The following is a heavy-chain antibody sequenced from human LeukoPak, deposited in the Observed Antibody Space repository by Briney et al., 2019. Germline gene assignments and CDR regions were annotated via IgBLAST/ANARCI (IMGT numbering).Heavy chain of an antibody. CDR2: IIPIFGTA. CDR1: GGTFSSYA. Sequence: ASVKVSCKASGGTFSSYAISWVRQAPGQGLEWMGRIIPIFGTANYAQKFQGRVTITTDESTSTAYMELSSLRSEDTAVYYCARLNNWNDVAAFDYWGQGTLVTVSS. V-gene: IGHV1-69*05. J-gene: IGHJ4*02. D-gene: IGHD1-20*01. CDR3: ARLNNWNDVAAFDY.